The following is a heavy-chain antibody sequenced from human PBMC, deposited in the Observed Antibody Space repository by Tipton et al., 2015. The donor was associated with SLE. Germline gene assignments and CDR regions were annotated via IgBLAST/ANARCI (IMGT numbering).Heavy chain of an antibody. CDR3: ARARLLFFDY. J-gene: IGHJ4*02. V-gene: IGHV4-59*01. D-gene: IGHD3-10*01. Sequence: TLSLTCTVSGGSISSYYWTWIRQPPGEGLEWIGYIYYSGSTNYNPSLKSRVTISVDTSKNQFSLKLSSVTAADTAVYYCARARLLFFDYWGQGTLVTDSS. CDR2: IYYSGST. CDR1: GGSISSYY.